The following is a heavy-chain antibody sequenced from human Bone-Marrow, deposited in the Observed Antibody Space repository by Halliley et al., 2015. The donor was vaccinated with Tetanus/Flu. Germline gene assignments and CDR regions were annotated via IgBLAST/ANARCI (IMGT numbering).Heavy chain of an antibody. CDR3: ARGVSDRVLLWFGAPPYFDY. Sequence: TLSLTCSVSGGSVSSDGHYWNWIRQSPGQGLEWIGYIHHSGTTVYNPSLKSRVAISVDTSKNQFSLKLDSVIDADTAIYYCARGVSDRVLLWFGAPPYFDYWGQGTQVTVSS. V-gene: IGHV4-61*08. CDR1: GGSVSSDGHY. D-gene: IGHD3-10*01. J-gene: IGHJ4*02. CDR2: IHHSGTT.